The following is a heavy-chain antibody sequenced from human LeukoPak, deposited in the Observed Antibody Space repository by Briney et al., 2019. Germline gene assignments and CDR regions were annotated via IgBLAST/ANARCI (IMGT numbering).Heavy chain of an antibody. CDR2: ISASGGST. D-gene: IGHD3-22*01. CDR3: ARDSNTDYYDSSGLDY. J-gene: IGHJ4*02. CDR1: GFTFSSYA. Sequence: GGSLRLSCAASGFTFSSYAMSWVRQTPGKGLEWGSGISASGGSTYYADSVKGRFTISRDNSKNTLYLQMNSLRAEDTAVYYCARDSNTDYYDSSGLDYWGQGTLVTVSS. V-gene: IGHV3-23*01.